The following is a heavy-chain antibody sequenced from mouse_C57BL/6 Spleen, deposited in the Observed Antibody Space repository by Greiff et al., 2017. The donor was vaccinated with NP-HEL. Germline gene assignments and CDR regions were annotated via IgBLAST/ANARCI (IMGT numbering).Heavy chain of an antibody. V-gene: IGHV1-82*01. Sequence: QVQLQQSGPELVKPGASVKISCKASGYAFSSSWMNWVKQRPGKGLEWIGRIYPGDGDTNYNGKFKGKATLTADKSSSTAYMQLSSLTSEDSAVYFCARSAYYDYDVNWYFDGWGTGTTVTVAS. J-gene: IGHJ1*03. CDR2: IYPGDGDT. D-gene: IGHD2-4*01. CDR1: GYAFSSSW. CDR3: ARSAYYDYDVNWYFDG.